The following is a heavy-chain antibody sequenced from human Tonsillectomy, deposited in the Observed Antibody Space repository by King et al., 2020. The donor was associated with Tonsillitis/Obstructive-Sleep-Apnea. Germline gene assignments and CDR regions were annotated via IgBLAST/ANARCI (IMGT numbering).Heavy chain of an antibody. J-gene: IGHJ4*02. D-gene: IGHD4-11*01. CDR3: ARGDEYSNNALGY. CDR2: INSDGSGT. CDR1: GFTFSSYW. V-gene: IGHV3-74*01. Sequence: VQLVESGGGLIQPGGSLRLSCAASGFTFSSYWMRWVRQAPGRGLVWVSRINSDGSGTTYADSVKGRFTISRDNAKNTLYLQMNSLRAEDTAVYYCARGDEYSNNALGYGGQGTLVIVSS.